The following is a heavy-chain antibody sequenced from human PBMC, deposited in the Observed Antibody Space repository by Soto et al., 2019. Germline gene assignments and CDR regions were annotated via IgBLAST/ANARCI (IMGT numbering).Heavy chain of an antibody. D-gene: IGHD3-3*01. CDR3: AKDRDFWSGYYTDYYYGMDV. Sequence: GRSLRVSCAASGFTFSSYGMHWVRQAPGKGLEWVAVIWYDGSNKYYADSVKGRFTISRDNSKNTLYLQMNSLRAEDAAVYYCAKDRDFWSGYYTDYYYGMDVWGQGTTVTVSS. J-gene: IGHJ6*02. CDR1: GFTFSSYG. V-gene: IGHV3-33*06. CDR2: IWYDGSNK.